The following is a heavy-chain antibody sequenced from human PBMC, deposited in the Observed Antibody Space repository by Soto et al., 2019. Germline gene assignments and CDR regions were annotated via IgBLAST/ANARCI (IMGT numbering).Heavy chain of an antibody. Sequence: PSETLRHPCTVLWGPISTDGGSCILQPPGKGLEWIGYVSHSGSTNYNPSLKSRVTISVDTSKNQFSLRLNSVTAADTAFYYCARNEYSGNYPYFDYWGQGTLVTVSS. J-gene: IGHJ4*02. D-gene: IGHD1-26*01. V-gene: IGHV4-59*01. CDR3: ARNEYSGNYPYFDY. CDR1: WGPISTDG. CDR2: VSHSGST.